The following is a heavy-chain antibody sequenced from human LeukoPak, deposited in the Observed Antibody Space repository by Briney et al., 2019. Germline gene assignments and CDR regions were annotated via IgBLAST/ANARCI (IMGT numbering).Heavy chain of an antibody. Sequence: GGSLRLSCAASGFTFSDYYMSWIRQAPGKGLEWVSYISSSSSYTSYADSVKGRFTISRDNAKNSLYLQMNSLRAEDMAVYYCARDLRSNYYGSGPLDYWGQGTLVTVSS. CDR1: GFTFSDYY. J-gene: IGHJ4*02. CDR3: ARDLRSNYYGSGPLDY. D-gene: IGHD3-10*01. V-gene: IGHV3-11*06. CDR2: ISSSSSYT.